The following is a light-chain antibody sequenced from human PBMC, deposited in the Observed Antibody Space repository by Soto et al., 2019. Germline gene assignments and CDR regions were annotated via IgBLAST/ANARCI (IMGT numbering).Light chain of an antibody. V-gene: IGLV1-40*01. J-gene: IGLJ1*01. CDR3: QSYEPRLNLYV. Sequence: QSVLTQPPSVSGAPGQRVTISCTGSNTNIGAGYEVNWYQQLPGSGPKLLIYVSTNRASGVPDRFSASKSAASASLAITGLQAEDEAEYYCQSYEPRLNLYVFGSGTKVTVL. CDR1: NTNIGAGYE. CDR2: VST.